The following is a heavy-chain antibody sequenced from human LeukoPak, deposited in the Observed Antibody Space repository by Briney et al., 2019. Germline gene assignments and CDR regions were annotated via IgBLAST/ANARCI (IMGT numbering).Heavy chain of an antibody. J-gene: IGHJ5*02. Sequence: GASVKVSCKASGYTFTGYYMHWVRQAPGQGLEWMGWINPNSGGTNYAQKFQGRVTMTRDTSISTAYMELSRLRSDGTAVYYCARDADYHDSSGYYYINWFDPWGQGTLVTVSS. CDR3: ARDADYHDSSGYYYINWFDP. CDR2: INPNSGGT. CDR1: GYTFTGYY. D-gene: IGHD3-22*01. V-gene: IGHV1-2*02.